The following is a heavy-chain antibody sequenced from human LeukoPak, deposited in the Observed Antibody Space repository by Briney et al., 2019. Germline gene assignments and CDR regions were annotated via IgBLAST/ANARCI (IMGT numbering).Heavy chain of an antibody. CDR1: GGSISSGGYY. CDR2: IYYSGTA. CDR3: ARQEGQYSYALFDY. D-gene: IGHD5-18*01. V-gene: IGHV4-31*03. Sequence: PSETLSLTCTVSGGSISSGGYYWSWVRQHPEKGLEWIGYIYYSGTAYYNPSLKSRVTMSVDTSKNQFSLKLSSVTAADTAVYYCARQEGQYSYALFDYWGQGTLVTVSS. J-gene: IGHJ4*02.